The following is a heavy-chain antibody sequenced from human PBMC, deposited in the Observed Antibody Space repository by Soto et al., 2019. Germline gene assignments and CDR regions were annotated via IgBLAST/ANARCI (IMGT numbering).Heavy chain of an antibody. Sequence: ASVKVSCKASVYTFTSYAIHWVRQAPGQRLEWMGWINAGNGNTKYSQRFQGRVTITRDTSASTAYMELSSLRSEDTAVYYCAREIYDDYDSSGFDHWGQGTLVTVSS. CDR2: INAGNGNT. CDR3: AREIYDDYDSSGFDH. D-gene: IGHD3-22*01. CDR1: VYTFTSYA. V-gene: IGHV1-3*01. J-gene: IGHJ4*02.